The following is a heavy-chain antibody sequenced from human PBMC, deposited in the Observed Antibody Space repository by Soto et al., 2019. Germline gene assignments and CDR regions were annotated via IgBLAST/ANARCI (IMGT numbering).Heavy chain of an antibody. J-gene: IGHJ6*02. CDR1: GFSVSINY. V-gene: IGHV3-53*01. CDR3: ARPAPYYAMDV. CDR2: IRSGGDT. Sequence: PGGSLRLSCAASGFSVSINYMSWVRQAPGKGLEWVSLIRSGGDTDYADSVRGRFTISRDNSKNTVFLQMNSLRAEDTAIYYCARPAPYYAMDVWGQGTTVTDSS.